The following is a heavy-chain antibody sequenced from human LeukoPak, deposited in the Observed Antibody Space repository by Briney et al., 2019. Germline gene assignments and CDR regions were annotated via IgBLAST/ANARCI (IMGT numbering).Heavy chain of an antibody. Sequence: ASVKVSCKASGYTFTSYGISWVRQAPGQGLEWMGWISAYNGNTNYAQKLQGRVTMTTDTSTSTAYMELRSLRSDDTAVYYCARHTPALTYYYDSSGYGYFDYWGQGTLVTVSS. D-gene: IGHD3-22*01. J-gene: IGHJ4*02. CDR1: GYTFTSYG. V-gene: IGHV1-18*01. CDR3: ARHTPALTYYYDSSGYGYFDY. CDR2: ISAYNGNT.